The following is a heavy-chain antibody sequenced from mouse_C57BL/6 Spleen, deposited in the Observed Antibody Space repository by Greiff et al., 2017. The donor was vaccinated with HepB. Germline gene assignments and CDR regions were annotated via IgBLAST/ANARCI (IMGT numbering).Heavy chain of an antibody. CDR3: AREGYYYGSFYFDY. J-gene: IGHJ2*01. V-gene: IGHV1-72*01. Sequence: QVQLQQSGAELVKPGASVKLSCKASGYTFTSYWMHWVRQRPGRGLEWIGRIGPNSGGTKYNEKLKSKSTMTVDKPTSTAYMQLSSLTSEDSAVYYCAREGYYYGSFYFDYWGKGTTLTVSS. CDR1: GYTFTSYW. CDR2: IGPNSGGT. D-gene: IGHD1-1*01.